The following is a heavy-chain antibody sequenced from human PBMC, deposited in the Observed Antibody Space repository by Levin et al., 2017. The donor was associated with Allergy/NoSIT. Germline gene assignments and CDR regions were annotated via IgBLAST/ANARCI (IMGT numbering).Heavy chain of an antibody. CDR2: ISAYNGNT. D-gene: IGHD5-18*01. Sequence: ASVKVSCKASGYTFTSYGISWVRQAPGQGLEWMGWISAYNGNTNYAQKLQGRVTMTTDTSTSTAYMELRSLRSDDTAVYYCARGPWIQLWAGAFDIWGQGTMVTVSS. CDR1: GYTFTSYG. CDR3: ARGPWIQLWAGAFDI. J-gene: IGHJ3*02. V-gene: IGHV1-18*01.